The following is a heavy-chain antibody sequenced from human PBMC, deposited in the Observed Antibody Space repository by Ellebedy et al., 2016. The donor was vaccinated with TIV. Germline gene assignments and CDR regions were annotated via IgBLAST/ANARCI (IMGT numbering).Heavy chain of an antibody. Sequence: GESLKISCAASGFTFSNAWLTWVRQAPGKGLEWVGRIKSKTDGGTTDYAASVKGRFTISRDDSKNTVYLQMDSLKTEDTAVYYCVTDPDGGPVDYWGQGTLVTVSS. J-gene: IGHJ4*02. CDR3: VTDPDGGPVDY. V-gene: IGHV3-15*07. CDR1: GFTFSNAW. D-gene: IGHD1-14*01. CDR2: IKSKTDGGTT.